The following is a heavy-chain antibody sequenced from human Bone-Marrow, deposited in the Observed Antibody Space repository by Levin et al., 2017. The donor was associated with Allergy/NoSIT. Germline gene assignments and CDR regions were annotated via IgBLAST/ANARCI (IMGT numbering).Heavy chain of an antibody. CDR1: GGSISSSSYY. D-gene: IGHD4-17*01. Sequence: SETLSLTCTVSGGSISSSSYYWGWIRQPPGKGLEWIGSIYYSGSTYYNPSLKSRVTISVDTSKNQFSLKLSSVTAADTAVYYCARLPSLRFFDYWGQGTLVTVSS. CDR2: IYYSGST. J-gene: IGHJ4*02. V-gene: IGHV4-39*01. CDR3: ARLPSLRFFDY.